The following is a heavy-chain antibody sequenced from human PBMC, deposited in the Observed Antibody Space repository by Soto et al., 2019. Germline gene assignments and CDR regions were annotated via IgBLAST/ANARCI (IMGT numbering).Heavy chain of an antibody. D-gene: IGHD1-26*01. CDR1: GFTFSDYT. V-gene: IGHV3-30*04. Sequence: QVQLVESGGGVVQPGRSLGLSCAASGFTFSDYTMHWVRQAPGKGLEWVAVISYDGSPTFYADSVRSRFTISRDNSKNTLYLQMNSLRAEDTAIYYCARDPRGGGWDLENWGQGILVSVSS. J-gene: IGHJ4*02. CDR3: ARDPRGGGWDLEN. CDR2: ISYDGSPT.